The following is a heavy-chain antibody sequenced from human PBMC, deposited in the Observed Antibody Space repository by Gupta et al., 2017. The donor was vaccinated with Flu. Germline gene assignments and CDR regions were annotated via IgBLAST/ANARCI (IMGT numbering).Heavy chain of an antibody. CDR2: IKSDESSA. Sequence: EVQLVESGGGLVQPGGSLRLSCAASGFTFSSYWMHWVRQAPGKGLVWVSRIKSDESSASYADSVKGRFTISRDNAKNTLYLQMNSLRAEDTAVYYCARDGAGDCSGGSCYSWFDPWGQGTLVTVSS. CDR1: GFTFSSYW. D-gene: IGHD2-15*01. V-gene: IGHV3-74*01. CDR3: ARDGAGDCSGGSCYSWFDP. J-gene: IGHJ5*02.